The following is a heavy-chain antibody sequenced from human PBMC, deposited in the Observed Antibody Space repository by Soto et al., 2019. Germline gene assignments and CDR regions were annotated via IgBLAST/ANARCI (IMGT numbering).Heavy chain of an antibody. Sequence: PSETLSLTCTVSGGSISSGDYYWSWIRQPPGKGLEWIGYIYYSGSTYYNPSLKSRVTISVDTSKNQFSLKLSSVTAADTAVYYCARGTATIFFYFDYWGQGTLVTVSS. CDR1: GGSISSGDYY. D-gene: IGHD5-12*01. CDR3: ARGTATIFFYFDY. CDR2: IYYSGST. J-gene: IGHJ4*02. V-gene: IGHV4-30-4*01.